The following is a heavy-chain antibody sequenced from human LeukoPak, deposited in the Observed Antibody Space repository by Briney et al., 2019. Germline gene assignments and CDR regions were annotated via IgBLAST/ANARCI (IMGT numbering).Heavy chain of an antibody. Sequence: GGSLRLSCAASGFTFSSYSMNSVRQAPGRGLEWVSYISSISSTIYYADSVKGRFTISRDNAKKSLYLQINSPRAEDTAVYYCARLGYCSSTSCRGPSFDYWGQGTLVTVSS. CDR1: GFTFSSYS. D-gene: IGHD2-2*01. V-gene: IGHV3-48*01. J-gene: IGHJ4*02. CDR3: ARLGYCSSTSCRGPSFDY. CDR2: ISSISSTI.